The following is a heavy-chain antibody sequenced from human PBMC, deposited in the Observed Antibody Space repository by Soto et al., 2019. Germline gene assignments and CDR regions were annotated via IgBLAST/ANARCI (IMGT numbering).Heavy chain of an antibody. D-gene: IGHD3-22*01. V-gene: IGHV3-33*01. J-gene: IGHJ1*01. CDR1: GFTFSSYG. Sequence: PGGSLRLSCAASGFTFSSYGMHWVRQAPGKGLEWVAVIWYDGSNKYYADSVKGRFTISRDNSKNMLYLQMNSLRAEDTAVYYCARSYYYDSSGYYRSFFQHWGQGT. CDR2: IWYDGSNK. CDR3: ARSYYYDSSGYYRSFFQH.